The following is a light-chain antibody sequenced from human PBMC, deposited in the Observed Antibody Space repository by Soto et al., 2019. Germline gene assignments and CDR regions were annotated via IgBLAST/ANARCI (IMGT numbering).Light chain of an antibody. Sequence: NFMLTQPHSVSASPGKTVTISCTRRSGSMASSYVQWYQQRPGSSPKPLIFENNERPSGVPGRFSGSIDSSSNSASLTISGLKSEDEAEYYCQSYDRNSPVVFGGGTKLTVL. CDR3: QSYDRNSPVV. CDR2: ENN. V-gene: IGLV6-57*01. CDR1: SGSMASSY. J-gene: IGLJ2*01.